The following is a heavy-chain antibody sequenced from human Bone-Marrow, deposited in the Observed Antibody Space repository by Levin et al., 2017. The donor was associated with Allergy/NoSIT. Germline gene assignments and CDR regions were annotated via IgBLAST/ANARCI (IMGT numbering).Heavy chain of an antibody. D-gene: IGHD2-8*01. CDR3: ARGGVVYAMGYFYYGMDV. Sequence: LGESLKISCTASGFTFTTYWMTWVRQAPGKGLEWVARIKHDGSDKYYVDSVKGRFTVSRDNAKKSLYLHMNSLGVEDTAVYCCARGGVVYAMGYFYYGMDVWGQGTTVTVS. CDR1: GFTFTTYW. J-gene: IGHJ6*02. V-gene: IGHV3-7*01. CDR2: IKHDGSDK.